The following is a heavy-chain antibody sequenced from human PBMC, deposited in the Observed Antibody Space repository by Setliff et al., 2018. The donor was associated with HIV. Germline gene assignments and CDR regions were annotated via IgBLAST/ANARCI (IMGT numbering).Heavy chain of an antibody. CDR1: GGSISSSSYY. D-gene: IGHD2-8*01. CDR2: IYYSGST. V-gene: IGHV4-39*01. Sequence: SETLSLTCTVSGGSISSSSYYWGWIRQPPGKGLEWIGSIYYSGSTYYNQSLKSRVTISVDTSKNQFSLKLSSVTAADTAVYYCASRYCTNGVCYRRFYGSRSPLEAFDIWGQGTMVTVSS. J-gene: IGHJ3*02. CDR3: ASRYCTNGVCYRRFYGSRSPLEAFDI.